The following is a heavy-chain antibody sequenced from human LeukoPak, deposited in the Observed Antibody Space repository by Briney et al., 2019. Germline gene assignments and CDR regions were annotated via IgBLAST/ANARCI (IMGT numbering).Heavy chain of an antibody. D-gene: IGHD6-6*01. J-gene: IGHJ5*02. Sequence: SVKVSCKASGGTFSSYSISWVRQAPGQGLEWMGGIIPIFGTANYAQKFQGRVTITTDESTSTAYMELSSLRSEDTAVYYCARGDNDRYSSSSWGQGTLVTVSS. CDR1: GGTFSSYS. CDR3: ARGDNDRYSSSS. V-gene: IGHV1-69*05. CDR2: IIPIFGTA.